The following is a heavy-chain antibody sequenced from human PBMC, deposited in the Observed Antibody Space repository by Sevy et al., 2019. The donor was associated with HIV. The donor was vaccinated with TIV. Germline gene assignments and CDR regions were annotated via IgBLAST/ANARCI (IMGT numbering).Heavy chain of an antibody. CDR3: ARLNHNFDY. V-gene: IGHV3-23*01. CDR2: ISGSGGST. CDR1: GFTFSSYA. Sequence: GGSLRLSCAASGFTFSSYAMCWVRQAPGKGLEWVSAISGSGGSTYYADSVKGWFTVSRDNSKNTLYLQMNSLRAEDTAVYYCARLNHNFDYWGQGTLVTVSS. J-gene: IGHJ4*02.